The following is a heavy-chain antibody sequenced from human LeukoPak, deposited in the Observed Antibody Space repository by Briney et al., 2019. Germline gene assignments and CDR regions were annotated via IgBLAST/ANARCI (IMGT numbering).Heavy chain of an antibody. CDR1: GGTFISYA. V-gene: IGHV1-69*13. CDR2: IIPIFGTA. J-gene: IGHJ4*02. Sequence: ASVKVSCKASGGTFISYAISWVRQAPGQGLEWMGGIIPIFGTANYAQKFQGRVTITADESTSTAYMELSSLRSEDTAVYYCASPSYGPEKPDYWGQGTLVTVSS. D-gene: IGHD5-18*01. CDR3: ASPSYGPEKPDY.